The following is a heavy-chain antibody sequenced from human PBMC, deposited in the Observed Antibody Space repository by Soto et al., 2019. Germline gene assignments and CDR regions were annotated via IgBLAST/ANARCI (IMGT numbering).Heavy chain of an antibody. V-gene: IGHV3-15*01. CDR3: TTGSLTTHTGAEDH. CDR2: IKSKSDGGTT. J-gene: IGHJ4*02. Sequence: EVQLVESGGGLVKPGGSLRLSCAASGFTFHTAWLSWFRQPPGKGLEWVGRIKSKSDGGTTQDGAPMKGRFTISRADSKHTLYLEMNSLKTEDTAVYYCTTGSLTTHTGAEDHWGQGTLVTVSS. D-gene: IGHD4-4*01. CDR1: GFTFHTAW.